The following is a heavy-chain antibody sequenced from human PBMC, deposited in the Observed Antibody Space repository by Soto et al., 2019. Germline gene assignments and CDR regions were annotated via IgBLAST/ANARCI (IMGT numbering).Heavy chain of an antibody. CDR1: GGTVSSGGSC. J-gene: IGHJ4*02. CDR2: IYNSGST. CDR3: VKRSPGTMLDN. Sequence: PSQILRLTCTVSGGTVSSGGSCWSWIRQPPGKGLEWIGNIYNSGSTNYNPSLKSRVAISVDTSKNQFSLKLSSVTAADTAVYYCVKRSPGTMLDNWGQGTLVTVSS. V-gene: IGHV4-61*08.